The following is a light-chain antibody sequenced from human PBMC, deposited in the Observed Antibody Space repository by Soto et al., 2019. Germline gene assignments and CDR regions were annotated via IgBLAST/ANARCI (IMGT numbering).Light chain of an antibody. CDR1: ETVSTN. Sequence: ETVLTQSPAILSVSPGERVTLSCRASETVSTNLAWYQQRPGQAPRLLIYDVSTGATGIPARFSGRRSGTEFTLTISSLQSEDFAVYYCQQYNSWPQTFGQGTKWIS. CDR2: DVS. J-gene: IGKJ1*01. CDR3: QQYNSWPQT. V-gene: IGKV3-15*01.